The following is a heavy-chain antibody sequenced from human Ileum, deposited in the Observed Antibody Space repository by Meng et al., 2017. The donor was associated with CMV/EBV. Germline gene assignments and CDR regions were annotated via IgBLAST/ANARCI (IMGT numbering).Heavy chain of an antibody. V-gene: IGHV3-74*01. D-gene: IGHD1-7*01. CDR2: INPDGGTI. Sequence: EVQLVGSVGGVVQPGGSLRLSCAASGFSFTDTWMHWVRQTPGKGLVWVSRINPDGGTINYADSVKGRFTISRDNAKNTLYLQMNNLRDEDTAVYYCATAGNYRLDHWGQGTLVTVSS. CDR3: ATAGNYRLDH. J-gene: IGHJ4*02. CDR1: GFSFTDTW.